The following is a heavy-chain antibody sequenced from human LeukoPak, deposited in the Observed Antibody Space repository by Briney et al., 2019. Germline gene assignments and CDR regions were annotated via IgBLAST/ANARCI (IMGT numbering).Heavy chain of an antibody. CDR2: IKQDGSEK. CDR3: ARVRYNSGYIFDY. CDR1: GFTFSSYC. Sequence: PGGSLRLSCAASGFTFSSYCMSWVRQAPGKGLEWVANIKQDGSEKYYVDSVKGRFSISRDNAKNSLYLQMSSLRAEDTAVYYCARVRYNSGYIFDYWGQGTLVTVSS. V-gene: IGHV3-7*01. D-gene: IGHD5-18*01. J-gene: IGHJ4*02.